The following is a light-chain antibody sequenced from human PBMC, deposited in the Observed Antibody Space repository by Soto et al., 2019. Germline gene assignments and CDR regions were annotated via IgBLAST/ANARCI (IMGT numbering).Light chain of an antibody. J-gene: IGKJ5*01. CDR2: DAS. CDR3: QQYGSSLIT. V-gene: IGKV3D-20*01. Sequence: EIVLTQSPATLSLSPGERATLSCGASQSVSSSYLAWYQQKPGLAPRLLIYDASSRATGIPDRFSGCGSGTDFTLTISRLEPEDFAVYYCQQYGSSLITFGQGTRLEIK. CDR1: QSVSSSY.